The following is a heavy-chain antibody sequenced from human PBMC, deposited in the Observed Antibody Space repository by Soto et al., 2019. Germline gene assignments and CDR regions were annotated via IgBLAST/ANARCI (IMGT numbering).Heavy chain of an antibody. CDR2: IYPGDSDT. V-gene: IGHV5-51*01. Sequence: GESLKISCKGSGYSFTSYWIGWVRQMPGKGLEWMGIIYPGDSDTRYSPSFQGQVTISADKSISTAYLQWNSLKASDTAMYYCARHAMTTVTHYYYYGMDVWGQGTTVTVSS. CDR1: GYSFTSYW. CDR3: ARHAMTTVTHYYYYGMDV. D-gene: IGHD4-4*01. J-gene: IGHJ6*02.